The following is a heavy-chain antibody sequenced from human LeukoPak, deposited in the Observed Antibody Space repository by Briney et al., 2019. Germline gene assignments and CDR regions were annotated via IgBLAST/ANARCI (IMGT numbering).Heavy chain of an antibody. D-gene: IGHD3-16*02. CDR2: ISSSSSYI. Sequence: GGSLRLSCGASKFTFSSYSMNWVRQAPGKGLEWVSSISSSSSYIYYADSVKGRFTISRDNAKNSLYLQMNSLRAEDTAVYYCASGESDYVWGSYRHSFDYWGQGTLVTVSS. CDR1: KFTFSSYS. V-gene: IGHV3-21*01. CDR3: ASGESDYVWGSYRHSFDY. J-gene: IGHJ4*02.